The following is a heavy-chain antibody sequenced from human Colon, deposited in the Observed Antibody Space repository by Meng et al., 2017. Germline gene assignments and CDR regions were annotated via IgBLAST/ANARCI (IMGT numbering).Heavy chain of an antibody. V-gene: IGHV4-34*01. CDR3: ARERLSSGWYGGRWFDP. D-gene: IGHD6-19*01. CDR1: GGSFSVFY. Sequence: GLVNASDDLALPGPVYGGSFSVFYWSGIRQPPGEVLEWIEEINHSGSTNYNPSLKSRVTISVDTSKNQFSLKLSSVTAADTAVYYCARERLSSGWYGGRWFDPWGQGTLVTVSS. CDR2: INHSGST. J-gene: IGHJ5*02.